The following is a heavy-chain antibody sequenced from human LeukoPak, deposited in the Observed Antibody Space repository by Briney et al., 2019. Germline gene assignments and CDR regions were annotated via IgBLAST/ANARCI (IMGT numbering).Heavy chain of an antibody. Sequence: ASVKVSCKASGYTFTSYGISWVRQAPGQGLEWMGWISAYNGNTNYAQKLQGRVTMTTDTSTSTAYMELRSLRSDDTAVYYCARELGGLRYSGYDRNYYGMDVWGQGTTVTVSS. D-gene: IGHD5-12*01. CDR1: GYTFTSYG. V-gene: IGHV1-18*01. J-gene: IGHJ6*02. CDR3: ARELGGLRYSGYDRNYYGMDV. CDR2: ISAYNGNT.